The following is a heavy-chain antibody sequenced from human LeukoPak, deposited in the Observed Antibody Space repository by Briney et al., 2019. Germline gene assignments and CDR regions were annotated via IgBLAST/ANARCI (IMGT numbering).Heavy chain of an antibody. CDR3: AKGSGCSSTSCLYYYYYYMDV. J-gene: IGHJ6*03. CDR2: ISGSGGST. V-gene: IGHV3-23*01. D-gene: IGHD2-2*01. CDR1: GFTFSSYA. Sequence: PGGSLRLSCAASGFTFSSYAMSWVRQAPGKGLEWVSAISGSGGSTYYADSVKGRFTISRDNSKNTLYLQMNSLRAEDTAVYYCAKGSGCSSTSCLYYYYYYMDVWGKGTTVTVSS.